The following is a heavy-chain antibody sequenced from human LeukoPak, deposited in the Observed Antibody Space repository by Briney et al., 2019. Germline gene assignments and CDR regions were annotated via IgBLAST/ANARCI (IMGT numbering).Heavy chain of an antibody. CDR3: VGASRGWYYFDY. CDR1: GFTFSSYD. J-gene: IGHJ4*02. CDR2: IGTAGDP. V-gene: IGHV3-13*05. D-gene: IGHD6-19*01. Sequence: GGSLRLSCAASGFTFSSYDMHWVRQVTGKGLEWVSAIGTAGDPSYPGSVKGRFTISREIAKNSLYLQMNSLRDGDTAVYYCVGASRGWYYFDYWGQGTLVTVSS.